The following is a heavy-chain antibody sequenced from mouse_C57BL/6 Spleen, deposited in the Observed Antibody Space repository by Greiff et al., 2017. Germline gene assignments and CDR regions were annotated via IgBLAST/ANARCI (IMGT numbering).Heavy chain of an antibody. D-gene: IGHD2-3*01. Sequence: EVMLVESGGGLVKPGGSLKLSCAASGFTFSDYGMHWVRQAPEKGLEWVAYISSGSSTNYYADTVKGRFTISRDNAKNTLFLQMTSLRSEDTAMYYCARGDGYSLYAMDYWGQGTSVTVSS. CDR3: ARGDGYSLYAMDY. CDR1: GFTFSDYG. CDR2: ISSGSSTN. J-gene: IGHJ4*01. V-gene: IGHV5-17*01.